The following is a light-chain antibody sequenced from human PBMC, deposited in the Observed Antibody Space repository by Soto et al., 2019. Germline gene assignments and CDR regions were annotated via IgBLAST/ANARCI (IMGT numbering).Light chain of an antibody. J-gene: IGKJ1*01. V-gene: IGKV1-5*03. CDR2: KAP. CDR3: QHYCSYSPSP. CDR1: QSIGSW. Sequence: DIQMTQSPSTLSASVGDRVTITCRASQSIGSWLAWYQQKPGKAPKLLIYKAPSLESGVPSRFSGRPSGPAFTLTTTRLHPDDFARYYRQHYCSYSPSPFGQGTKVEI.